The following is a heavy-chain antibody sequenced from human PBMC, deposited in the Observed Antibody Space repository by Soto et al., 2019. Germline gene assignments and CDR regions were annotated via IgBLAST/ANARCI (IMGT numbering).Heavy chain of an antibody. J-gene: IGHJ4*02. D-gene: IGHD3-3*01. CDR1: GYRFNTFG. CDR2: ISGYNGNT. Sequence: QVQLVQSGPEVKSPGASVRVSCKASGYRFNTFGISWVRQDPGQGLEWMGWISGYNGNTNYAPKFQGRLTMTTDTSTSTAYMELRSLTVDDTAVFYCARDHDFGSGYWPLGYWGQGTLVTVSS. CDR3: ARDHDFGSGYWPLGY. V-gene: IGHV1-18*04.